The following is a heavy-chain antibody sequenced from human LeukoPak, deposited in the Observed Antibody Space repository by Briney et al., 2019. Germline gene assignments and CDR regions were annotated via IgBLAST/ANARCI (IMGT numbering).Heavy chain of an antibody. CDR3: ARDISGDYAVYNWFDP. V-gene: IGHV3-30-3*01. CDR2: ISYDVSNK. J-gene: IGHJ5*02. D-gene: IGHD4-17*01. Sequence: GGSLRLSCAASGFTFSSYAMHWVRQAPGKGLEWVAVISYDVSNKYYADSVKGRFTISRDNSKNTLYLQMNSLRAEDTAVYYCARDISGDYAVYNWFDPWGQGTLVTVSS. CDR1: GFTFSSYA.